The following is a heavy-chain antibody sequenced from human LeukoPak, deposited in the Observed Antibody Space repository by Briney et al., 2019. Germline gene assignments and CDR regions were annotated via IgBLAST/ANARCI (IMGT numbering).Heavy chain of an antibody. CDR2: INPNSGGT. D-gene: IGHD3-22*01. V-gene: IGHV1-2*02. CDR1: GYTFTDHY. CDR3: ARTGKYYYDSSGYQNFDY. J-gene: IGHJ4*02. Sequence: ASVKVSCKASGYTFTDHYLHWVRQAPGQGLEWMGWINPNSGGTNYAQKFQGRVTMTRDTSISTAYMELSRLRSDDTAVYYCARTGKYYYDSSGYQNFDYWGQGTLVTVSS.